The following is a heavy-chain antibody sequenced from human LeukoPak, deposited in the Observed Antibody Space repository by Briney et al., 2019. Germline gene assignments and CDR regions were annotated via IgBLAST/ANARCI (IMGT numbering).Heavy chain of an antibody. D-gene: IGHD3-9*01. V-gene: IGHV3-30*12. CDR2: ISYDGSNK. CDR1: GFTFSSYG. Sequence: PGGSLRLSCAASGFTFSSYGIHWVRRAPGKGLEWVTFISYDGSNKYHADSVKGRFTISRDNSKNTVYLQMNSLRAEDTAVYYCARVAVGDILTGYGDYWGQGTLVTVSS. J-gene: IGHJ4*02. CDR3: ARVAVGDILTGYGDY.